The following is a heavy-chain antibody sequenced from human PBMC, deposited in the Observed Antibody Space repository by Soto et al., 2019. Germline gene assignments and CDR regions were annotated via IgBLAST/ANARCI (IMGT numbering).Heavy chain of an antibody. CDR2: INAGNGNT. V-gene: IGHV1-3*01. J-gene: IGHJ4*02. CDR3: ARGYSGYHNDY. D-gene: IGHD5-12*01. CDR1: GYTFTSYA. Sequence: ASVKVSCKASGYTFTSYAMHWVRQAPGQRLEWMGWINAGNGNTKSSQNFQGGVTITRDTSASTAYMELSSLRSEDTAVYYCARGYSGYHNDYWGQGPLVTVSS.